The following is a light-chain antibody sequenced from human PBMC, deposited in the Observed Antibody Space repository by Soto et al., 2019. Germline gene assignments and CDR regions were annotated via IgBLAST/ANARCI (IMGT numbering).Light chain of an antibody. Sequence: QSVLTQPPSASGTPGQRVTISCSGSNSNIGSNTVNWYQQLPGTAPKLLIYDNNKRPSGVPGRFSDSKSGTSASLAISGLQSEDEADYYCASWDDRLNGVIFGGGTKVTVL. CDR3: ASWDDRLNGVI. CDR1: NSNIGSNT. CDR2: DNN. J-gene: IGLJ2*01. V-gene: IGLV1-44*01.